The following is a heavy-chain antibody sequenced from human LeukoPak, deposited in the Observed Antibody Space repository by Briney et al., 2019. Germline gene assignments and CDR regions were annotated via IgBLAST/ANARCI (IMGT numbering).Heavy chain of an antibody. CDR3: ARGPSGYHNT. CDR1: GFTFLSYN. V-gene: IGHV3-21*01. Sequence: PGGSLRLSCAASGFTFLSYNMNWVRQAPGKGLEWVSSISSASSSYKYYADSVKGRFTISRDNAKNSLYLQMNSLRAEDTAVYYCARGPSGYHNTGGQGTLVTVSS. CDR2: ISSASSSYK. D-gene: IGHD5-12*01. J-gene: IGHJ4*02.